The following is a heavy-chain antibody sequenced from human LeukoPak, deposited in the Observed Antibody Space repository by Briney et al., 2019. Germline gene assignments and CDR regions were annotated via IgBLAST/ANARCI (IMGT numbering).Heavy chain of an antibody. V-gene: IGHV4-59*01. CDR3: ATRQQEVGYCSSTSCYYLDY. J-gene: IGHJ4*02. CDR2: IYYSGST. CDR1: GGSISSYY. Sequence: PSETLSLTCTVSGGSISSYYWSWIRQPPGKGLEWIGYIYYSGSTNYNPSLKSRVTISVDTSKNQFSLKLSSVTAADTAVYYCATRQQEVGYCSSTSCYYLDYWGQGTLVTVSS. D-gene: IGHD2-2*01.